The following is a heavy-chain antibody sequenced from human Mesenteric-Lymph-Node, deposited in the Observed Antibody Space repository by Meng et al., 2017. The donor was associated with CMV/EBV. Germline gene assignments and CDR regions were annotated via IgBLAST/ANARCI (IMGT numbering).Heavy chain of an antibody. Sequence: ASVKVSCKASGYTFSDYYIRWVRQAPGQGLEWVGWINPNTGDTNYAQKFQGRVSMTRDTSINTAYLDLSRLTSDDTAVYYCARDYYFDSSAYYHLDAFDMWGQGTMVTVSS. D-gene: IGHD3-22*01. V-gene: IGHV1-2*02. CDR2: INPNTGDT. J-gene: IGHJ3*02. CDR1: GYTFSDYY. CDR3: ARDYYFDSSAYYHLDAFDM.